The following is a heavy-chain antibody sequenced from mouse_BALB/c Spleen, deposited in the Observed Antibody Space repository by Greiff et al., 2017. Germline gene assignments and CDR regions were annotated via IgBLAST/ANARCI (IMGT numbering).Heavy chain of an antibody. D-gene: IGHD1-1*01. Sequence: QVQLKESGAELVRPGTSVKVSCKASGYAFTNYLIEWVKQRPGQGLEWIGVINPGSGGTNYNEKFKGKATLTADKSSSTAYMQLSSLTSDDSAVYFCARLYYGSSLDYWGQGTTLTVSA. CDR2: INPGSGGT. V-gene: IGHV1-54*03. J-gene: IGHJ2*01. CDR1: GYAFTNYL. CDR3: ARLYYGSSLDY.